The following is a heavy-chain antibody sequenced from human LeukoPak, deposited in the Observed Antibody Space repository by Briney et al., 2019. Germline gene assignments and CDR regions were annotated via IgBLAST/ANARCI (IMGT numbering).Heavy chain of an antibody. V-gene: IGHV3-21*01. Sequence: AGGSLRLSCAASGFTFSNYNMNWVRQAPGKSLEWVSSITSDGRYKYYVDSVKGRFTISRDNAKNSLYLQMNSLRAEDTAVYYCARRASYGGKELSYYYMDVWGKGTTVTVSS. CDR3: ARRASYGGKELSYYYMDV. CDR1: GFTFSNYN. J-gene: IGHJ6*03. CDR2: ITSDGRYK. D-gene: IGHD4-23*01.